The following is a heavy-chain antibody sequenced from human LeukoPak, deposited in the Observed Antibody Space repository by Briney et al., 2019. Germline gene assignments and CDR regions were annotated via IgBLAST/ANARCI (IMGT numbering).Heavy chain of an antibody. CDR3: AREGYGDQLADS. Sequence: GGSLRLSCAASGFTFRTYWMHWVRQAPGKGLVWVSRINTDGTSTTYADSVKGRFTISRDNAKNTLYVQMKSLRVEDTAVYYCAREGYGDQLADSWGQGTLVTVSS. CDR2: INTDGTST. J-gene: IGHJ5*01. D-gene: IGHD6-13*01. V-gene: IGHV3-74*01. CDR1: GFTFRTYW.